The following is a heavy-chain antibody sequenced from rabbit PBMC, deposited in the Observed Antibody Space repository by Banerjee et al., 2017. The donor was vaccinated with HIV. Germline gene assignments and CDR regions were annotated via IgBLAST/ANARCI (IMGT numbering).Heavy chain of an antibody. CDR3: ARDFGWLGSNL. Sequence: QSLEESGGDLVKPGASLTLTCTASGIDFSSYYYMCWVSQAPGKGLEWIACIYAGSSGSTYYASWAKGRFTISKTSSTTVTLQMTNLTAADTATYFCARDFGWLGSNLWGQGTLVTVS. CDR1: GIDFSSYYY. CDR2: IYAGSSGST. D-gene: IGHD4-1*01. J-gene: IGHJ4*01. V-gene: IGHV1S40*01.